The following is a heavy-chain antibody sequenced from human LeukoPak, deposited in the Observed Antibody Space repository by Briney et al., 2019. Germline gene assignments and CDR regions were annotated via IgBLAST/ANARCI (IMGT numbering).Heavy chain of an antibody. CDR1: GFTFSSYW. CDR3: ARDQSAPEGYFDY. CDR2: INTDGSST. V-gene: IGHV3-74*01. Sequence: GGSLRLSCAASGFTFSSYWMHWVRQAPGKGLVWVSRINTDGSSTSYADSVKGRFTISRDNAKNTLYLQMNSLRAEDTAVYYCARDQSAPEGYFDYWGQGTLVTVSS. J-gene: IGHJ4*02.